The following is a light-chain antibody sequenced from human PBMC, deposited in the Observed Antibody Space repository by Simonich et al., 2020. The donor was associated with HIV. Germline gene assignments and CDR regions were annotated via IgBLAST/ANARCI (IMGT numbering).Light chain of an antibody. CDR2: KAS. CDR3: QQYKSYPFT. J-gene: IGKJ3*01. V-gene: IGKV1-5*03. Sequence: DIQMTQSPSTLSASVGDRVTITCRASQSITSSLAWYRQKPGKAPKLLIHKASSLESGVPSRFSGSGSGTEFTLTISSLQPDDFATYYCQQYKSYPFTVGPGTKVDIK. CDR1: QSITSS.